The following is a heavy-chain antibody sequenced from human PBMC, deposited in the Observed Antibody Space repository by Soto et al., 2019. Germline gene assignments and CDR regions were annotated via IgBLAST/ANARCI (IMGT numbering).Heavy chain of an antibody. CDR2: ISGSGGST. CDR1: GLTFSSYA. J-gene: IGHJ5*02. Sequence: EVQLLESGGGLIQPGGSLRLSCAASGLTFSSYAMSWVRQAPGKGLEWVSAISGSGGSTYYADSVKGRFTISRDNSKNTLYLQMTSLRAEDTAGYYCAKAQLYIRGVIHNWFDPWGQGTLVTVSS. CDR3: AKAQLYIRGVIHNWFDP. D-gene: IGHD3-10*02. V-gene: IGHV3-23*01.